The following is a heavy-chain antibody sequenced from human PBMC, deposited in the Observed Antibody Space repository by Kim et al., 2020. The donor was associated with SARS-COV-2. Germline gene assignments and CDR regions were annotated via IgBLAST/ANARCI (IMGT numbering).Heavy chain of an antibody. D-gene: IGHD3-9*01. CDR3: ARGRRNYDILTGYYLANYYYGMDV. Sequence: ASVKVSCKASGYTFTSYDINWVRQATGQGLEWMGWMNPNSGNTGYAQKFQGRVTMTRNTSISTAYMELSSLRSEDTAVYYCARGRRNYDILTGYYLANYYYGMDVWGQGTTVTVSS. CDR1: GYTFTSYD. CDR2: MNPNSGNT. V-gene: IGHV1-8*01. J-gene: IGHJ6*02.